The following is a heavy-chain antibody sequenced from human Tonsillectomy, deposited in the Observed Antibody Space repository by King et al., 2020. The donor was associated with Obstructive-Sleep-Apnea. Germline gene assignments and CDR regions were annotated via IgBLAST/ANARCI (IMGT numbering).Heavy chain of an antibody. J-gene: IGHJ4*02. Sequence: VQLVESGGGVVQPGRSLRLSCAASGFTFSRYAMHWVRQAPGKGLEWVAVISYDGSNKYYTDSVKGRFSISRDNSKNTLYLQMNSLRPEDTAMYYCARDFTMIMFGGVIVDWGQGTLVTVSS. CDR2: ISYDGSNK. CDR3: ARDFTMIMFGGVIVD. D-gene: IGHD3-16*02. V-gene: IGHV3-30*04. CDR1: GFTFSRYA.